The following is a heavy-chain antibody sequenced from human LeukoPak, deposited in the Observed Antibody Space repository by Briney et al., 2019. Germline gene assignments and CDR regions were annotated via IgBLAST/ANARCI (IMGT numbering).Heavy chain of an antibody. Sequence: ASVKVSCKASGYTFTSYYMHWVRQAPGQGLEWMGIINPGGGSTSYAQKFQGRVTMTRDTSTSTVYMELSSLRSEDTAVYYCARDHGDYEAIDNWFDPWGQGTLVTVSS. V-gene: IGHV1-46*01. CDR2: INPGGGST. CDR3: ARDHGDYEAIDNWFDP. D-gene: IGHD4-17*01. J-gene: IGHJ5*02. CDR1: GYTFTSYY.